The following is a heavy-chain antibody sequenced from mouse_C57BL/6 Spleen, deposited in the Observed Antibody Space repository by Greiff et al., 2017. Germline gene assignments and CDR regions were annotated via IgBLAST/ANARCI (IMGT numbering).Heavy chain of an antibody. V-gene: IGHV7-3*01. CDR2: IRNKANGYTT. Sequence: VQLKESGGGLVQPGGSLSLSCAASGFTFTDYYMSWVRQPPGKALEWLGFIRNKANGYTTEYSASVKGRFTISRDNSQSILYLQMNALRAEDSATYYCARYTYGNFFDYWGQGTTRTVSS. CDR1: GFTFTDYY. CDR3: ARYTYGNFFDY. J-gene: IGHJ2*01. D-gene: IGHD2-1*01.